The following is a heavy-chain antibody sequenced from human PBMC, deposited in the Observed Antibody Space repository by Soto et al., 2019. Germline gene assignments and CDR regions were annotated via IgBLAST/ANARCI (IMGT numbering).Heavy chain of an antibody. CDR1: GGSISSGGYY. Sequence: PSETLSLTCTVSGGSISSGGYYWSWIRQHPGKGLEWIGYIYYSGSTYYNPSLKSRVTISVDTSKNQFSLKLSSVTAADTAVYYCAGFGADFWSGYSNFDYWGPGTLVPVSS. CDR3: AGFGADFWSGYSNFDY. V-gene: IGHV4-31*03. D-gene: IGHD3-3*01. J-gene: IGHJ4*02. CDR2: IYYSGST.